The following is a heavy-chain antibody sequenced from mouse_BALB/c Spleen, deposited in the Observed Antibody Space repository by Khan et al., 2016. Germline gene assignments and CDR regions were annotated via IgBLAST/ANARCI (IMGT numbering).Heavy chain of an antibody. CDR2: IHPDSSTI. J-gene: IGHJ4*01. D-gene: IGHD2-14*01. CDR1: GFDFRRYW. CDR3: SSYYRYVYFALDY. Sequence: EVKLLESGGGLVQPGGSLKLSCAASGFDFRRYWMSWVRQAQGKGLEWMGQIHPDSSTINYTPSLKDRFNISRDNAKKTLYLQMSNVRSDASALFYCSSYYRYVYFALDYWGHVTSVTVSS. V-gene: IGHV4-1*02.